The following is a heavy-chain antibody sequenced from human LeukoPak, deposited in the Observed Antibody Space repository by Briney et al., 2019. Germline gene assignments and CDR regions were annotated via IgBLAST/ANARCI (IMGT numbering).Heavy chain of an antibody. V-gene: IGHV3-15*01. CDR1: GFTFSSAW. Sequence: GGSLRLSCAASGFTFSSAWMSWVRQAPGQGLEWLGRIKTKTDGGTTDYAAPVKGRFTISRDDSKDTLYLQMNSLKSDDTPVYYCANIFGGNSHRSDYWGQGTLVTVSS. CDR2: IKTKTDGGTT. CDR3: ANIFGGNSHRSDY. J-gene: IGHJ4*02. D-gene: IGHD4-23*01.